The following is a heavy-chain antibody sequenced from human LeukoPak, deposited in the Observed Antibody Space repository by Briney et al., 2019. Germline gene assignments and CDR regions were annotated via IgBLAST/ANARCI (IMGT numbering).Heavy chain of an antibody. CDR1: GGSFSGYY. J-gene: IGHJ4*02. CDR2: INHSGST. D-gene: IGHD3-3*01. Sequence: SETLSLACAVYGGSFSGYYWSWIRQPPGKGLEWIGEINHSGSTNYNPSLMSRVTISVDTSKNQFSLKLSSATAAHTAVYYCARTSECWSGYHDYWGQGTLVTVSS. CDR3: ARTSECWSGYHDY. V-gene: IGHV4-34*01.